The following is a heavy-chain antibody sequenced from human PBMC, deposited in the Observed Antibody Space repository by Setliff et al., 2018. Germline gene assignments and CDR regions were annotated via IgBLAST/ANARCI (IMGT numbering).Heavy chain of an antibody. Sequence: SVKVSCKASGGTFSNYAISWVRQAPGQGLEWMGGIIPFFATTKYAQRFQGRVTITTDESTSTAYMELSRLRSDDTAVYYCARGTSSSSWPEYFQHWGQGTLVTVSS. CDR1: GGTFSNYA. V-gene: IGHV1-69*05. D-gene: IGHD6-13*01. CDR3: ARGTSSSSWPEYFQH. J-gene: IGHJ1*01. CDR2: IIPFFATT.